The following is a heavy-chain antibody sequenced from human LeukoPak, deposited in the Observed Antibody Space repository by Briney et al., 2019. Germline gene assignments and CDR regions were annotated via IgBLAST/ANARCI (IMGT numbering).Heavy chain of an antibody. CDR3: ARGRRDILAGSPRARNWFDP. CDR2: INPNRGGT. D-gene: IGHD3-9*01. CDR1: GYTFTGSY. Sequence: ASLKVSCKASGYTFTGSYMHWMRQAPGQRLEWMGWINPNRGGTNYAQKFQGRVTTPRDTSISTAYMELSRLRSDDTAVYYCARGRRDILAGSPRARNWFDPWGQGTLVTVSS. V-gene: IGHV1-2*02. J-gene: IGHJ5*02.